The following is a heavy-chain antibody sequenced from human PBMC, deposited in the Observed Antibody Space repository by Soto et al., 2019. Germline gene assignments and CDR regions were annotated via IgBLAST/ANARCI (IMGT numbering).Heavy chain of an antibody. CDR1: GGSISSSSYY. CDR3: ARTFETNNGFDP. Sequence: SETLSLTCTVSGGSISSSSYYWGWIRQPPGKGLEWIGSIYYSGSTYYNPSLKSRVTTSVDTSKNQFSLKLSSVTAADTAVYYCARTFETNNGFDPWGQGTLVTVSS. CDR2: IYYSGST. V-gene: IGHV4-39*01. J-gene: IGHJ5*02. D-gene: IGHD1-7*01.